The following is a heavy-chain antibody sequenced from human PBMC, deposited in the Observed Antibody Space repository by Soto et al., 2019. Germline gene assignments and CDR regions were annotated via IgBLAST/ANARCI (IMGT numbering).Heavy chain of an antibody. J-gene: IGHJ6*02. Sequence: QVQLQESGPGLVKPSETLSLTCTVSGGSISSYYWSWIRQPPGKGLEWIGYIYASGSTNYNPSLKSRVTISVDXSXNXXSLKLSSVTAADTAVYYCARQGDYAVSGTPQLASYFYGMDVWGQGTTVTVSS. CDR3: ARQGDYAVSGTPQLASYFYGMDV. D-gene: IGHD3-10*01. CDR1: GGSISSYY. V-gene: IGHV4-59*08. CDR2: IYASGST.